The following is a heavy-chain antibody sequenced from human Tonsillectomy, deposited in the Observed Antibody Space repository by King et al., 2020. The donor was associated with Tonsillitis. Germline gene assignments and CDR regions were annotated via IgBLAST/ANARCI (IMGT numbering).Heavy chain of an antibody. CDR1: GDRVSSNSAA. J-gene: IGHJ6*03. Sequence: VQLQQSGPGLVKPSQTLSLTCAISGDRVSSNSAAWNWIRQSPSRGLEWLGRTYYRAKWYNDYAVSGKSRITINPDTSKNPFSLQLNSVPPEDTAVYYCARGIAVAGDYYYYYMDVWGKGTTVTVSS. V-gene: IGHV6-1*01. CDR3: ARGIAVAGDYYYYYMDV. CDR2: TYYRAKWYN. D-gene: IGHD6-19*01.